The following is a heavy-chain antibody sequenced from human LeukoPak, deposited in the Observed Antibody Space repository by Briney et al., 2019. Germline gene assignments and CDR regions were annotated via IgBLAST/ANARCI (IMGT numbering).Heavy chain of an antibody. D-gene: IGHD1-26*01. CDR1: GGSISSYY. CDR3: ARAGRIVGATDDAFDI. CDR2: IYYSGST. V-gene: IGHV4-59*01. J-gene: IGHJ3*02. Sequence: SETLSLTCTVSGGSISSYYWSWIRQPPGKGLEWIGYIYYSGSTNYNPSLKSRVTISVDTSKNQFSLKLSSVTAADTAVYYCARAGRIVGATDDAFDIWGQGTMATVSS.